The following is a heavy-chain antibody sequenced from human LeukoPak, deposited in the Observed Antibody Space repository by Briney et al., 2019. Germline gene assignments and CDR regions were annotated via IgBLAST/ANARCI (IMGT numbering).Heavy chain of an antibody. Sequence: GGSLRLSCAASGFTFSSYWMHWVRQAPGKGLVWVSRINSDGSSTTYADSVKGRFTISRDNSKNTLYLQMNSLRAEDTAVYYCASRKTGGAFDIWGQGTMVTVSS. D-gene: IGHD1-1*01. CDR1: GFTFSSYW. J-gene: IGHJ3*02. CDR2: INSDGSST. CDR3: ASRKTGGAFDI. V-gene: IGHV3-74*01.